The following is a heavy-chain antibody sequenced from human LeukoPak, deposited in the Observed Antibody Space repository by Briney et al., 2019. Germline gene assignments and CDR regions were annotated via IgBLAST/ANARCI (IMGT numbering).Heavy chain of an antibody. CDR1: GFIVSNNH. Sequence: PGGSLRLSCAASGFIVSNNHMSWVRQAPGKGLEWVSLTYTDTSAYYADSVKVRFTISRDNSKNTLNLQMNSLRVEDTSVYYCARESWGPVGPWGQGTLVTVSS. CDR2: TYTDTSA. CDR3: ARESWGPVGP. D-gene: IGHD7-27*01. J-gene: IGHJ5*02. V-gene: IGHV3-66*02.